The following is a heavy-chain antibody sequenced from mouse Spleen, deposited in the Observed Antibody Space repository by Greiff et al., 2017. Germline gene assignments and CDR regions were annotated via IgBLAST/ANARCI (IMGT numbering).Heavy chain of an antibody. CDR2: IYPRSGNT. Sequence: QVQLKESGAELARPGASVKLSCKASGYTFTSYGISWVKQRTGQGLEWIGEIYPRSGNTYYNEKFKGKATLTADKSSSTAYMELRSLTSEDSAVYFCAREVGSSYAWFAYWGQGTLVTVSA. V-gene: IGHV1-81*01. CDR3: AREVGSSYAWFAY. D-gene: IGHD1-1*01. CDR1: GYTFTSYG. J-gene: IGHJ3*01.